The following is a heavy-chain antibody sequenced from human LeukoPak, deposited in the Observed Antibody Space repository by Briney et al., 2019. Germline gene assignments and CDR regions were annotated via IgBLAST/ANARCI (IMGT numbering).Heavy chain of an antibody. CDR2: IYYSGTT. J-gene: IGHJ4*02. CDR1: GGSISTGDYY. Sequence: TSQTLSLTCTVAGGSISTGDYYWSWIRQPRGKGLEWIGYIYYSGTTYYNPSLKGRISFSMQTSKNQFSLNLRSVTAADTAVYYCARDPVYGSGTFWGQGTLVTVSS. D-gene: IGHD3-10*01. V-gene: IGHV4-30-4*01. CDR3: ARDPVYGSGTF.